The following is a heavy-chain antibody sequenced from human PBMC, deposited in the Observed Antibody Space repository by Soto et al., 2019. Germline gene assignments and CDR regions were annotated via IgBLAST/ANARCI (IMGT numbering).Heavy chain of an antibody. J-gene: IGHJ6*02. Sequence: QVQLVESGGGVVQPGRSLRLSCAASGFTFSSYGMHWVRQAPGKGLEWVAVISYDGSNKYYADSVKGRFTISRDNSKNPLYLQMNSLRAEDTAVYYCAKESRAARPIGYYYGMDVWGQWTTVTVSS. D-gene: IGHD6-6*01. CDR3: AKESRAARPIGYYYGMDV. CDR2: ISYDGSNK. CDR1: GFTFSSYG. V-gene: IGHV3-30*18.